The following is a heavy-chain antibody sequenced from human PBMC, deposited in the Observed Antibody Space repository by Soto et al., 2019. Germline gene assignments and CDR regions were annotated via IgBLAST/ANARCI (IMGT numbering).Heavy chain of an antibody. CDR1: GFTFSDYY. V-gene: IGHV3-11*01. CDR3: ARDPGDIVVVPAAEFDY. J-gene: IGHJ4*02. Sequence: GGSLRLSCAASGFTFSDYYMSWIRQAPGKGLEWVSYISSSGSTIYYADSVKGRFTISRDNAKNSLYLQMNSLRAEDTAVYYRARDPGDIVVVPAAEFDYWGQGTLVTVSS. D-gene: IGHD2-2*01. CDR2: ISSSGSTI.